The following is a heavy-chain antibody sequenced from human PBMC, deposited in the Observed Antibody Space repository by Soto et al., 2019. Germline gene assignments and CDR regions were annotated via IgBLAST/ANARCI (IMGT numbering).Heavy chain of an antibody. CDR1: GFTFSRYN. V-gene: IGHV3-48*02. J-gene: IGHJ4*02. CDR2: ISLNSNTI. CDR3: ARDPVVTSGGSCYHFDY. Sequence: ESGGGLVQVGGSLRLSCAASGFTFSRYNMNWVRQAPGKGLEWASYISLNSNTIYYADSVKGRFTISRDNAQNTLYLQMHSLGDEDTALYYCARDPVVTSGGSCYHFDYWGQGTLVTVSS. D-gene: IGHD2-15*01.